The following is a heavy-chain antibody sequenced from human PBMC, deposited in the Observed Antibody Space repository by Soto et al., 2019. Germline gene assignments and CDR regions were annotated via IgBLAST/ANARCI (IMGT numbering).Heavy chain of an antibody. D-gene: IGHD3-16*01. V-gene: IGHV4-31*03. Sequence: TSETLSLTCTVSGGSISSGGYYWSWIRQHPGKGLEWIGYIYYSGSTYYNPSLKSRVTISVDTSKNQFSLKLSSVTAADTAVYYCARQYFDYVWGSSELDYWGQGTPVTVSS. CDR1: GGSISSGGYY. CDR3: ARQYFDYVWGSSELDY. CDR2: IYYSGST. J-gene: IGHJ4*02.